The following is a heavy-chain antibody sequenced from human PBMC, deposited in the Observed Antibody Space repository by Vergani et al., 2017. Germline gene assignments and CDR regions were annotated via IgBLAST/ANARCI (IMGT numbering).Heavy chain of an antibody. CDR2: IKNTGDST. Sequence: EGKWRQSEGAVGQPGGSLRLSCLASGFPFTSHAMIWVRQGHGQGLEWVSSIKNTGDSTHYADSVKGRFTISIDNSKNTLYLQRNSLRVEDTAVYYWGRGSDNYNWGQGTLVTVSS. CDR3: GRGSDNYN. J-gene: IGHJ4*02. D-gene: IGHD5-24*01. V-gene: IGHV3-23*01. CDR1: GFPFTSHA.